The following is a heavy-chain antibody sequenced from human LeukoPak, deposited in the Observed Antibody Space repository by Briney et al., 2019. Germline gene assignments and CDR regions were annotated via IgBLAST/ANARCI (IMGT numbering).Heavy chain of an antibody. V-gene: IGHV4-39*07. Sequence: SETLSLTCTVSGGSISSSSYYWGWIRQPPGKGLEWIGSIYYSGSTYYNPSLKSRVTISVDTSKNQFSLKLSSVTAADTAVYYCARSIAAAGRDDAFDIWGQGTMVTVSS. CDR2: IYYSGST. D-gene: IGHD6-13*01. CDR1: GGSISSSSYY. J-gene: IGHJ3*02. CDR3: ARSIAAAGRDDAFDI.